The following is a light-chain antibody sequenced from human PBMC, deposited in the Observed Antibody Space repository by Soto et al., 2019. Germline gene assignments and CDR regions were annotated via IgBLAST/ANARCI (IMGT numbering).Light chain of an antibody. CDR2: DAS. Sequence: EIVLTQSPATLSLSPGERATLSCRASQSVSRYLAWYQQKPGQAPRLLIYDASNRATGIPARFSGSGSGTDYVLAISSLQSEDFAVYYCQQYYNWPLTFGQGTRLEIK. CDR3: QQYYNWPLT. V-gene: IGKV3-11*01. CDR1: QSVSRY. J-gene: IGKJ5*01.